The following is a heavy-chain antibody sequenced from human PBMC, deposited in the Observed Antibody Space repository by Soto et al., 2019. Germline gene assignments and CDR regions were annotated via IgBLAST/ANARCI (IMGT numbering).Heavy chain of an antibody. V-gene: IGHV3-33*01. CDR3: ARDNFYMDV. Sequence: PGGSLRLSCAASGFACSCRCLHWVRQAPGKGLEWVAVIWYDETSTYYADSVKGRFTISRDISKNTLYLQMNSLRVEDTAVYYCARDNFYMDVWGKGTTVTVSS. J-gene: IGHJ6*03. CDR2: IWYDETST. CDR1: GFACSCRC.